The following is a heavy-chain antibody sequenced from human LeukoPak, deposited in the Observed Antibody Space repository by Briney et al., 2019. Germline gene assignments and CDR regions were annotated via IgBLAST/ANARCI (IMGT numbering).Heavy chain of an antibody. J-gene: IGHJ4*02. CDR1: GAXLSSYY. CDR3: ARHPELYFFDY. D-gene: IGHD3-10*01. V-gene: IGHV4-59*08. Sequence: SETLSLTCTVSGAXLSSYYCSWIRQPPGKGQEWLGYISYSGSTNYNPSLKSRVTISADTSKNQVSLTLSAVTAADTAVYYCARHPELYFFDYWGQGTLVTVSS. CDR2: ISYSGST.